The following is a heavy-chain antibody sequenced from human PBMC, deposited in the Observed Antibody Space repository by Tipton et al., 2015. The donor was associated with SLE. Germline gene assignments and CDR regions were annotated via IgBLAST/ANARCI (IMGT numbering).Heavy chain of an antibody. CDR3: ARQRDLDAFDI. V-gene: IGHV4-59*08. J-gene: IGHJ3*02. CDR1: GASFSGYY. Sequence: TLSLTCTVSGASFSGYYWSWIRQPPGKGLEWIGYLSDIGRTNYKSSLRSRVTISVDTSRNPLSLKVTSVTAADTAVYYCARQRDLDAFDIWGQGTMVIVSS. CDR2: LSDIGRT.